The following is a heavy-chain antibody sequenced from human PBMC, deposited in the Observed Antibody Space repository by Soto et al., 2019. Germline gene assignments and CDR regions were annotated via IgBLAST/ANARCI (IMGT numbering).Heavy chain of an antibody. Sequence: GASVKVSCKASGYTFTSYGITWVRQALGQGLEWMGWISADNGNTNHAQKFQDRVTLTTDTSTTTAYMELRSLRSDDTAVYYCARKEVGATLKDFDYWGQGTLVTVSS. J-gene: IGHJ4*02. CDR2: ISADNGNT. CDR3: ARKEVGATLKDFDY. CDR1: GYTFTSYG. V-gene: IGHV1-18*01. D-gene: IGHD1-26*01.